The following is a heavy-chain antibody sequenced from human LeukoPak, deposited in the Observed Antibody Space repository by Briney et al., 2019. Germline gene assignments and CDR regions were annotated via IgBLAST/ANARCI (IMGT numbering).Heavy chain of an antibody. Sequence: GGSLRLSCAASGFTFSSYSMNWVRQAPGKGLEWVSSISSSSSYIYYADSVKGRFTISRDNAKNSLYLQMNSLRAEDTAVYYCIQGIAAASSYYYYYTDVWGKGTTVTVSS. V-gene: IGHV3-21*01. CDR2: ISSSSSYI. J-gene: IGHJ6*03. CDR3: IQGIAAASSYYYYYTDV. CDR1: GFTFSSYS. D-gene: IGHD6-13*01.